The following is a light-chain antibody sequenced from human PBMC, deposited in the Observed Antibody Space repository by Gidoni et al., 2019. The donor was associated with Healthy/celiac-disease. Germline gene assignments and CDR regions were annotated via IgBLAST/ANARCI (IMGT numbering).Light chain of an antibody. CDR3: AAWDDRLSALYV. V-gene: IGLV1-47*01. CDR1: SSNIGSNY. Sequence: QSVLTPPPSASVTPGQRVTIACSGSSSNIGSNYLYCYQQLPGTAPKLLIYRNNQRPSGVPVRLSGSKCGTSASLAISGLRSEDEADYYCAAWDDRLSALYVFGTGTKVTVL. CDR2: RNN. J-gene: IGLJ1*01.